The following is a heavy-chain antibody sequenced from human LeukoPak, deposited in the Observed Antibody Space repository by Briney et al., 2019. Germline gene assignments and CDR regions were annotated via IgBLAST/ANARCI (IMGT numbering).Heavy chain of an antibody. CDR2: ISGDGGST. V-gene: IGHV3-43*02. D-gene: IGHD4-17*01. CDR3: ASEYGDYRAG. Sequence: GGSLRLSCAASGFTFDDYAMHWVRQAPGKGLEWVSLISGDGGSTYYADSVKGRFTISRDNAKNSLYLQMNSLRAEDTAVYYCASEYGDYRAGWGQGTLVTVSS. CDR1: GFTFDDYA. J-gene: IGHJ4*02.